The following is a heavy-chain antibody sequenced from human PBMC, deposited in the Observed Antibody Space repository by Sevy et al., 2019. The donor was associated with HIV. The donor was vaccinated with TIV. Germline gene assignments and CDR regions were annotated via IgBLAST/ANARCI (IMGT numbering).Heavy chain of an antibody. Sequence: RGSLRLSCSASGFTFSSYAMHWVRQAPGKGLEYVSAISSNGGSTYYADSVKGRFTISRDNSKNTLYLQMSSLRAEDTAVYYCVKSAYYYGSGSYGALMDVWGQGTTVTVSS. CDR1: GFTFSSYA. V-gene: IGHV3-64D*06. CDR2: ISSNGGST. J-gene: IGHJ6*02. CDR3: VKSAYYYGSGSYGALMDV. D-gene: IGHD3-10*01.